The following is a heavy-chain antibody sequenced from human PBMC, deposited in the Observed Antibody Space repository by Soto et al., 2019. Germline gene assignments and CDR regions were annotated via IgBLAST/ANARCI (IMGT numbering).Heavy chain of an antibody. J-gene: IGHJ4*02. CDR1: GFTFSSYA. CDR3: AREGYSRSWYPFDY. D-gene: IGHD6-13*01. Sequence: QVQLVESGGGVVQPGRSLRLSCAASGFTFSSYAMHWVRQAPGKGLEWMAVISYDGSNRNYADSVKGRFTISRDNSKNTLYLPMNSLTAEDTAVYYCAREGYSRSWYPFDYWGQGTLVTVSA. CDR2: ISYDGSNR. V-gene: IGHV3-30-3*01.